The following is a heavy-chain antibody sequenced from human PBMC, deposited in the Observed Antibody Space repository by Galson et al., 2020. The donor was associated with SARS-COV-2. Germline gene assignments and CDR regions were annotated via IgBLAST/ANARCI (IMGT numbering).Heavy chain of an antibody. CDR1: GGSFSGYY. CDR3: EENFFLVVTATRMCYFDY. V-gene: IGHV4-34*01. D-gene: IGHD2-21*02. CDR2: INSSGST. J-gene: IGHJ4*02. Sequence: SETLSLTCAVYGGSFSGYYWSWIRQPPGKGLEWIGEINSSGSTNYNPSLKSRVTISVDTSKNHFSLKLSSVTAADTAVYAREENFFLVVTATRMCYFDYWGRGTLATVSS.